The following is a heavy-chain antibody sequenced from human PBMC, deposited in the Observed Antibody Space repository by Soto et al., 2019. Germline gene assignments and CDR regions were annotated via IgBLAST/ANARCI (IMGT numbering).Heavy chain of an antibody. J-gene: IGHJ4*02. D-gene: IGHD6-13*01. CDR2: IYYSGST. V-gene: IGHV4-30-4*01. CDR3: XXXXSSPYFDY. Sequence: QVQLQESGPGLVKPSQTLSLTCTVSGGSISSGDYYWSWIRQPPGKGLEWIGSIYYSGSTYYNPSLXXXXXXXXXXXXXXXXXXXXXXXXXXTAVXXXXXXXSSPYFDYWGQGTLVTVSS. CDR1: GGSISSGDYY.